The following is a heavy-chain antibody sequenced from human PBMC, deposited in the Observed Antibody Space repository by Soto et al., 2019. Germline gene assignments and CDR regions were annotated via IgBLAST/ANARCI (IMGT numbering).Heavy chain of an antibody. CDR1: GFIYKNYA. CDR2: ISGSGYSR. CDR3: AKGSVVVAAKFDS. Sequence: EVQLLESGGGLVKPGVSLRLSCAASGFIYKNYAMGWVRQAPGKGLEWASAISGSGYSRYYADSVKGRFIISRDNSRNTLYLQMNNLSADDTALYYCAKGSVVVAAKFDSWGQGTQVTVSS. J-gene: IGHJ4*02. D-gene: IGHD2-21*02. V-gene: IGHV3-23*01.